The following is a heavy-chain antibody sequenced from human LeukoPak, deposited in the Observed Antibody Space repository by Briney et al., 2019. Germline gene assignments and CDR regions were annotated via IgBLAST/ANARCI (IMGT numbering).Heavy chain of an antibody. D-gene: IGHD3-22*01. CDR1: GYTFSAYY. Sequence: ASVKVSCKASGYTFSAYYMHWVRQAPGQGLEWMGWINLNDGGTNYAQKFQGRVTMTRDTSITTAYMELTRLRSDDTAVYYCASRGSYYASDIWGQGTMVTVSS. CDR3: ASRGSYYASDI. J-gene: IGHJ3*02. CDR2: INLNDGGT. V-gene: IGHV1-2*02.